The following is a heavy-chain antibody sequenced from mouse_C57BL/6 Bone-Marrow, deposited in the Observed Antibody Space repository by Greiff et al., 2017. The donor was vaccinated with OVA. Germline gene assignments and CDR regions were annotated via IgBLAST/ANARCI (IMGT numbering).Heavy chain of an antibody. J-gene: IGHJ4*01. CDR1: GFTFTDYY. Sequence: VQLKESGGGLVQPGGSLNLSCAASGFTFTDYYMSWVRQPPGKALEWLGFIRNKANGYTTEYSASVKGRFTISRDNSQSILYLQMNALRAEDSATYYCARYGYYYGSSSYYYAMDYWGQGTSVTVSS. D-gene: IGHD1-1*01. V-gene: IGHV7-3*01. CDR2: IRNKANGYTT. CDR3: ARYGYYYGSSSYYYAMDY.